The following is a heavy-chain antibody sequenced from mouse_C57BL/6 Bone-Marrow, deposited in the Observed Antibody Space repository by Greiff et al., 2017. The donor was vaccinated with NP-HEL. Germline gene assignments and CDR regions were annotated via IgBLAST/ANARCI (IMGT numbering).Heavy chain of an antibody. J-gene: IGHJ3*01. CDR2: IYPRSGNT. Sequence: VQLQQSGAELARPGASVTLSCKASGYTFTSYGISWVKQRTGQGLEWIGEIYPRSGNTSYNEKFKGKATLTADKSSSTAYMELRSLTSEDSAVYFCADLAWFAYWGQGTLVTVSA. V-gene: IGHV1-81*01. CDR3: ADLAWFAY. CDR1: GYTFTSYG.